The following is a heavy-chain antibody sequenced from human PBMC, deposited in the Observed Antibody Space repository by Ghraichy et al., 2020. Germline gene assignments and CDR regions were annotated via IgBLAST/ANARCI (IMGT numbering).Heavy chain of an antibody. J-gene: IGHJ4*02. D-gene: IGHD3-10*01. CDR1: GDSIATYY. V-gene: IGHV4-59*01. CDR3: ARARGFGDRFDY. CDR2: SYYIQKT. Sequence: SETLSLNCTVSGDSIATYYWSWIRQSPGKGLEWIGYSYYIQKTAYNPSLRGRVTISVDTSKNQFSLSLSSITAADTAVYFCARARGFGDRFDYWGQGALVTVSA.